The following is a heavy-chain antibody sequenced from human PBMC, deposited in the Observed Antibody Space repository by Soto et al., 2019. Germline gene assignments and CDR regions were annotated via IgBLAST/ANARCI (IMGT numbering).Heavy chain of an antibody. CDR2: IYWDDDN. V-gene: IGHV2-5*02. Sequence: QITLKESGPTLVKPTQTLTLTCTFSGFSLSTSGVGVGWIRQPPGKALECLALIYWDDDNRYSPSLKNRVTITKDTSKNQVVLRMTNMDPVDTATYYCARFPFDLGFHYWGQGTPVTVSS. CDR1: GFSLSTSGVG. D-gene: IGHD3-16*01. J-gene: IGHJ4*02. CDR3: ARFPFDLGFHY.